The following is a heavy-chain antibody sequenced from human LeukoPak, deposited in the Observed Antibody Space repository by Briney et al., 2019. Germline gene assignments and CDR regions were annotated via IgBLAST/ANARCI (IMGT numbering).Heavy chain of an antibody. CDR2: IWYDGSNK. CDR3: AKDMNSWRDGSGLGDYFDY. D-gene: IGHD6-19*01. CDR1: GFTFSSYG. J-gene: IGHJ4*02. V-gene: IGHV3-33*06. Sequence: GGSLRLSCAASGFTFSSYGMHWVRQAPGKGLEWVAVIWYDGSNKYYADSVKGRFTISRDNSKNTLYLQMNSLRADDTAVYYCAKDMNSWRDGSGLGDYFDYWGQGTLVTVSS.